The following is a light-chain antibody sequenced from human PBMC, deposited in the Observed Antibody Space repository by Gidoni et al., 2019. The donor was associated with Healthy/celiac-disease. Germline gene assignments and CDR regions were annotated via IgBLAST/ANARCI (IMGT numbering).Light chain of an antibody. J-gene: IGKJ1*01. CDR1: QSISSY. CDR3: QQSYSTLWT. Sequence: QTPSSLSASVGDRVTITCRASQSISSYLNWYQQKPGKAPKLLIYAASSLQSGVPSRFSGSGSGTDFTLTISSLQPEDFATYYCQQSYSTLWTFGQGTKVEIK. CDR2: AAS. V-gene: IGKV1-39*01.